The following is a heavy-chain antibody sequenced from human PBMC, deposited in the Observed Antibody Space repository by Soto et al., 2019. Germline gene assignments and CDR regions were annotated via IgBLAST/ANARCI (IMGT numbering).Heavy chain of an antibody. D-gene: IGHD3-3*01. V-gene: IGHV3-23*01. J-gene: IGHJ6*02. CDR2: ISGSGGST. Sequence: QAGGSLRLSCAASGFTFSSYAMSWVRQAPGKGLEWVSAISGSGGSTYYADSVKGRFTISRDNSKNTLYLQMNSLRAEDTAVYYCAKAVTYYDFWSGYSTYYYYYGMDVWGQGTTVTVSS. CDR1: GFTFSSYA. CDR3: AKAVTYYDFWSGYSTYYYYYGMDV.